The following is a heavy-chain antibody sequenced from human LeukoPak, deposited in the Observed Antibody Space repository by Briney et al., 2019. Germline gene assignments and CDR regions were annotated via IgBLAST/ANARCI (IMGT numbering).Heavy chain of an antibody. V-gene: IGHV3-30*02. D-gene: IGHD3-10*01. CDR3: AKDGRRRKTYYYGSGSYPE. CDR1: GFTFSSYG. J-gene: IGHJ4*02. Sequence: PGGSLRLSCVASGFTFSSYGMHWVRQAPGKGLEWVAFIRYDGSNKYYADSVKGRFTISRDNSKNTLYLQMNSLRTEDTAVYYCAKDGRRRKTYYYGSGSYPEWGQGTLVTVSS. CDR2: IRYDGSNK.